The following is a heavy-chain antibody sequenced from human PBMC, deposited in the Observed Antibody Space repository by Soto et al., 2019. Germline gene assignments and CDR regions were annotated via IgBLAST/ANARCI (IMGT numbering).Heavy chain of an antibody. Sequence: QVQLQESGPGLVKPSETLSLTCTVSGASISSYYWSWIRQPPGKGLEWIGYIYYSGSTNYNPSLKSRVTRSVDTSNNHFSLKLSSVTAADTAVYYCARARGGYFHYWGQGTLVTVSS. J-gene: IGHJ4*02. D-gene: IGHD3-10*01. CDR1: GASISSYY. CDR3: ARARGGYFHY. V-gene: IGHV4-59*01. CDR2: IYYSGST.